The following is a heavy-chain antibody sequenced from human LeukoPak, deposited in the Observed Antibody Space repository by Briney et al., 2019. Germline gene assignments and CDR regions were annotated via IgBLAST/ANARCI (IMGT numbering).Heavy chain of an antibody. J-gene: IGHJ6*02. CDR1: GFTFDVYD. V-gene: IGHV3-9*01. Sequence: TGGSLRLSCAASGFTFDVYDMHWVRQAPGKGLEWVSGISWNSGSIGYADSVKGRFTISRDNAKNSLYLQMNSLRAEDTALYYCAKIASPDSGVAGSSPKHYYYYGMDVWGQGTTVTVSS. D-gene: IGHD3-3*01. CDR3: AKIASPDSGVAGSSPKHYYYYGMDV. CDR2: ISWNSGSI.